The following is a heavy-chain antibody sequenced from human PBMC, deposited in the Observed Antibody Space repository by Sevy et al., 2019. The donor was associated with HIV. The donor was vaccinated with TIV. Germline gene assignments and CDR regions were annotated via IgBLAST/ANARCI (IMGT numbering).Heavy chain of an antibody. J-gene: IGHJ4*02. CDR1: GYTFTSYG. CDR3: VTTPSYYYDSSGYFDY. V-gene: IGHV1-18*04. Sequence: ASVKVSCKASGYTFTSYGISWVRQAPGQGLEWMGWISAYNGNTNYAQKLQGRVTMTTDTSTSTAYMELRSLRSDDTAVYYCVTTPSYYYDSSGYFDYWGQGTLVTVSS. CDR2: ISAYNGNT. D-gene: IGHD3-22*01.